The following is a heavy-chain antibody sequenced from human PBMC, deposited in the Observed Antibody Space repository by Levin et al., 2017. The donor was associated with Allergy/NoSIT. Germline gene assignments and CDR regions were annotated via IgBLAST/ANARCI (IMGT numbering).Heavy chain of an antibody. D-gene: IGHD3-22*01. V-gene: IGHV1-69*13. Sequence: SVKVSCKASGGTFSSYAISWVRQAPGQGLEWMGGIIPIFGTANYAQKFQGRVTITADESTSTAYMELSSLRSEDTAVYYCATSIGDYYDSSGYHPYYYYYGMDVWGQGTTVTVSS. CDR2: IIPIFGTA. CDR1: GGTFSSYA. CDR3: ATSIGDYYDSSGYHPYYYYYGMDV. J-gene: IGHJ6*02.